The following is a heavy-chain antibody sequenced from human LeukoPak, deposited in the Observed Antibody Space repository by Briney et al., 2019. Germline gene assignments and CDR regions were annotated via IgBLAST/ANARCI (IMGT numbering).Heavy chain of an antibody. CDR3: ARDTAFDI. CDR1: GGSISSGGYY. Sequence: NASETLSLTCTVSGGSISSGGYYWSWIRQHPGKGLEWIGYIYYSGSTYYNPSLKSRVTISVDTSKNQFSLKLSSVTAADTAVYYCARDTAFDIWGQGTMVTVSS. V-gene: IGHV4-31*03. CDR2: IYYSGST. J-gene: IGHJ3*02.